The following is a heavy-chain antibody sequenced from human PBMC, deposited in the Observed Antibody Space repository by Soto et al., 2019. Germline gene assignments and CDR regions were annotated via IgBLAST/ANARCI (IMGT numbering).Heavy chain of an antibody. V-gene: IGHV2-5*02. J-gene: IGHJ4*01. CDR3: AHKYSRGWGVGSLGY. CDR2: IYWDDDK. Sequence: QITLKESVPTLGKPTQTLTLTCTFSGFSLSTSGVGVGWIRQPPGEALEWLALIYWDDDKRYSPSLKSSLTITKDTSKNQVDITMTSTEPADTATYYCAHKYSRGWGVGSLGYWAHGTLVPVSS. CDR1: GFSLSTSGVG. D-gene: IGHD6-19*01.